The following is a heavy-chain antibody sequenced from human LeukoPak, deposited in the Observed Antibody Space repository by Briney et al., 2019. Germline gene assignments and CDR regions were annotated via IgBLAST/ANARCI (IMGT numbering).Heavy chain of an antibody. CDR2: MNPNSGNT. Sequence: ASVKVSCKASGYTFTSYDINWVRQATGQGLEWMGWMNPNSGNTGYAQKVQGRVTMTRNTSISTAYMELSSLRSEDTAVYYCARVIRKRYFDWSPQGNAFDIWGQGTMVTVSS. D-gene: IGHD3-9*01. CDR3: ARVIRKRYFDWSPQGNAFDI. CDR1: GYTFTSYD. J-gene: IGHJ3*02. V-gene: IGHV1-8*01.